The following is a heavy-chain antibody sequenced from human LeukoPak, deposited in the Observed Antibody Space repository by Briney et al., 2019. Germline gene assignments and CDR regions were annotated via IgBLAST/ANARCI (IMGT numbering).Heavy chain of an antibody. J-gene: IGHJ4*02. CDR3: ARDPQLGYGSGTVDY. D-gene: IGHD3-10*01. V-gene: IGHV3-48*04. CDR2: IGTSSTTI. CDR1: GFTFRSYT. Sequence: GGSLRLSCAASGFTFRSYTMNWVRQPPGRGLEWVSNIGTSSTTIYYADSVKGRFTISRDNAKNSLYLQMNSLRAEDTAVYYCARDPQLGYGSGTVDYWGQGTLVTVSS.